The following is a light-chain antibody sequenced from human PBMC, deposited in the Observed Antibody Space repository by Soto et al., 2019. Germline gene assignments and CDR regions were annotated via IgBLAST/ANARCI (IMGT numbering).Light chain of an antibody. CDR3: QQPGNSPGI. V-gene: IGKV3-20*01. Sequence: EIVLTQSPGTLSMSPGESVTLSCRASQSFSSRYLAWYQQTPCQAHRLLIYVASTRATGIPDRFSGSGSGTDFSLTISRLAHEDFAVYYCQQPGNSPGIFGQGTTLEIK. J-gene: IGKJ2*01. CDR2: VAS. CDR1: QSFSSRY.